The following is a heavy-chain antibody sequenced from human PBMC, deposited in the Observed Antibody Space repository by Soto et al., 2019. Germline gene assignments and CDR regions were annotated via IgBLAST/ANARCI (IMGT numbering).Heavy chain of an antibody. CDR3: AREKTSYGMDV. CDR1: GYTFTSYD. V-gene: IGHV1-8*01. Sequence: QVQLVQSGAEVKKPGASVKVSCKASGYTFTSYDINWVRQATGQGLEWMGWMNPNSGNTGYAQKFKGRVTMNRNTSIRTAYMELSSLRSEHTAVYYCAREKTSYGMDVWGQGTTVTVSS. J-gene: IGHJ6*02. CDR2: MNPNSGNT.